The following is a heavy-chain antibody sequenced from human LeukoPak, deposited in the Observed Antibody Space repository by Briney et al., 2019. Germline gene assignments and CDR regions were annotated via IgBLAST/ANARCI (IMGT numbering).Heavy chain of an antibody. Sequence: SQTLSLTCTVSGGSISSGSYYWSWIRQPAGKGLEWIGRIYTSGSTNYNPSLKSRVTISVDTSKNQFSLKLSSVTAADTAVYYCARASLIKVVPAAPGYYFDYWGQGTLVTVSP. CDR2: IYTSGST. CDR3: ARASLIKVVPAAPGYYFDY. D-gene: IGHD2-2*01. CDR1: GGSISSGSYY. V-gene: IGHV4-61*02. J-gene: IGHJ4*02.